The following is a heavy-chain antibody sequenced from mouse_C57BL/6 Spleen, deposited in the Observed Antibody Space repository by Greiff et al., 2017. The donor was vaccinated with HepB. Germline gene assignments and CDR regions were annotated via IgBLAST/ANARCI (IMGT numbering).Heavy chain of an antibody. CDR3: ARANYFDY. Sequence: EVKLMESGGGLVKPGGSLKLSCAASGFTFSSFALSWVRKTREKRLEWVATISDGGSYTYYPDNVKGRFTISRDKAKKNLYLKMSHLKSEDTAMYYCARANYFDYWGQGTTLTVSS. CDR1: GFTFSSFA. J-gene: IGHJ2*01. V-gene: IGHV5-4*03. CDR2: ISDGGSYT.